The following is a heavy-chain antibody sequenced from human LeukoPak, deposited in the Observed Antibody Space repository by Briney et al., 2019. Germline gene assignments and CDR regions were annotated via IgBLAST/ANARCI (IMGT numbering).Heavy chain of an antibody. CDR2: MNPNSGNT. CDR3: AREEITMVRGVGGWAFDI. CDR1: GYTFTSYD. J-gene: IGHJ3*02. Sequence: WASVKVSCKASGYTFTSYDINWVRQATGQGLEWMGWMNPNSGNTGYAQKFQGRVTITRNTSISTAYMELSSLRSEDTAVYYCAREEITMVRGVGGWAFDIWGQGTMVTVSS. D-gene: IGHD3-10*01. V-gene: IGHV1-8*03.